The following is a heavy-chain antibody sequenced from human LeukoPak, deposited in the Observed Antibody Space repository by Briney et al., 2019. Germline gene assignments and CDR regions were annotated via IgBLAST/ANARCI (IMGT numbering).Heavy chain of an antibody. CDR1: GGSISSGGYY. CDR3: AREVPGDYFDY. CDR2: TYYSGST. Sequence: SQTLSLTCTVSGGSISSGGYYWSWIRQHPGTGLEWIGYTYYSGSTYYNPSLKSRVTISVDTSKNQFSLKLSSVTAADTAVYYCAREVPGDYFDYWGQGTLVTVSS. D-gene: IGHD4-17*01. J-gene: IGHJ4*02. V-gene: IGHV4-31*03.